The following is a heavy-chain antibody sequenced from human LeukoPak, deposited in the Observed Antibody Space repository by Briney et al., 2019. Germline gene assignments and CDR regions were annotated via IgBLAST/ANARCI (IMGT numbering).Heavy chain of an antibody. J-gene: IGHJ6*02. CDR2: IYSGGST. D-gene: IGHD2-21*02. CDR3: ARDLTAPFYYGLDI. V-gene: IGHV3-66*01. Sequence: GGSLRLSCAASGFSVSSNYMSWVRQAPGKGLEWVSVIYSGGSTYYADSVKGRFTISRDNAKNSLYLQMNSLRAEDTAVYYCARDLTAPFYYGLDIWGQGTTVTVSS. CDR1: GFSVSSNY.